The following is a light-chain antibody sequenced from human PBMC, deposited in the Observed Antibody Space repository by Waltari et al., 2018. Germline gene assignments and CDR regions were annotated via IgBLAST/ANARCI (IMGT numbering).Light chain of an antibody. Sequence: DMTQSPDSLPVSLGERATIICKSTQSVLYNFNNKNYLAWFQLKPGQPPKLLIRWASTREPGVPDRFSGSGSGTDFTLTISSLQTEDVAVYYCQQYLTLPYSFGQGTKLEIK. CDR3: QQYLTLPYS. CDR2: WAS. J-gene: IGKJ2*03. CDR1: QSVLYNFNNKNY. V-gene: IGKV4-1*01.